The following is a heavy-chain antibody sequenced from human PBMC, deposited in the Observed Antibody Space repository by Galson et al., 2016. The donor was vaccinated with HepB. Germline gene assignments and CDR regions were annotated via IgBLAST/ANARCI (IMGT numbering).Heavy chain of an antibody. D-gene: IGHD3-9*01. CDR1: GGSINRGDFY. Sequence: TLSLTCTVSGGSINRGDFYWTWIRQPAGKGLEWIGRIYTTGSTYYNPSLRSRVTISVDTSKNQFSLKLSAVTAADTAFYYCTSDRRDYDILSGSLYYYGLDVWGKGTTVTVSS. CDR2: IYTTGST. CDR3: TSDRRDYDILSGSLYYYGLDV. V-gene: IGHV4-61*02. J-gene: IGHJ6*04.